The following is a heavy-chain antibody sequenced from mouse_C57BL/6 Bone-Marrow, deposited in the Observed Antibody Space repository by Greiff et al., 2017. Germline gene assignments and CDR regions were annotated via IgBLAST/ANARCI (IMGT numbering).Heavy chain of an antibody. CDR1: GYTFTSYW. CDR3: ARGVRVTGDWYFDV. Sequence: QQSCKASGYTFTSYWMHWVKQRPGRGLEWIGRIDPNSGGTKYNEKFKSKATLTVDKPSSTAYMQLSSLTSEDSAVYYCARGVRVTGDWYFDVWGTGTTVTVSS. V-gene: IGHV1-72*01. CDR2: IDPNSGGT. J-gene: IGHJ1*03. D-gene: IGHD2-3*01.